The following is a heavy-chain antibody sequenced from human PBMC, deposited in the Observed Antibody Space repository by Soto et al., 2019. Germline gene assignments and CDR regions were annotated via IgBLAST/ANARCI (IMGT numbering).Heavy chain of an antibody. J-gene: IGHJ4*02. CDR3: ARSPGVFDY. D-gene: IGHD3-10*01. V-gene: IGHV1-69*06. CDR2: LVPVFGTA. Sequence: QVQLVQSGAEVKKPGSSVKVSCKASGGTFSSLAISWVRQAPGQGLEWMGGLVPVFGTANYAQKFQDRVTITADTSTSTSYMELGSLRSEDTAVYYCARSPGVFDYWGQGTLVTVSS. CDR1: GGTFSSLA.